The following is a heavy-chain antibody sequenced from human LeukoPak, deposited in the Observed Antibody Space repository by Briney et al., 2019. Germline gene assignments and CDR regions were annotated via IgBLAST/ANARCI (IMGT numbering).Heavy chain of an antibody. CDR3: AKFIDYYYYYIDV. V-gene: IGHV3-23*01. D-gene: IGHD3-16*02. CDR2: ISGSGGST. J-gene: IGHJ6*03. Sequence: GGSLRLSCAASGFTVSSNYMSWVRQAPGKGLEWVSAISGSGGSTYYADSVKGRFTISRDNSKNTLYLQMNSLRAEDTAIYYCAKFIDYYYYYIDVWGKGTTVTVSS. CDR1: GFTVSSNY.